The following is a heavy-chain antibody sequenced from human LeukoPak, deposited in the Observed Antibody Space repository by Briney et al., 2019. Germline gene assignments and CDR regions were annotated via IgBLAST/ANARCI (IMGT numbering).Heavy chain of an antibody. CDR3: ARGVVVTAIPRRDYFDY. V-gene: IGHV4-39*07. D-gene: IGHD2-21*02. Sequence: PSETLSLTCTVSGGSISSSSYYWGWIRQPPGKGLEWIGSIYYSGGTYYNPSLKSRVTISVDTSKNQFSLKLSSVTAADTAVYYCARGVVVTAIPRRDYFDYWGQGTLVTVSS. J-gene: IGHJ4*02. CDR2: IYYSGGT. CDR1: GGSISSSSYY.